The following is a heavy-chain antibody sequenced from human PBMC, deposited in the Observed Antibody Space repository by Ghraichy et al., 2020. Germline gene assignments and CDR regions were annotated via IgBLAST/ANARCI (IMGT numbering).Heavy chain of an antibody. Sequence: LRLTCAASGFTFSRYGMHWVRQAPDRGLEWVAVTSYDGSNKFYGASVQGRFTISRDNSKNTLFLQMNSLRPEDTAVYYCAKERDTSGYYSFRGDYYGMDVWGQGTTVTVSS. CDR2: TSYDGSNK. D-gene: IGHD3-22*01. CDR1: GFTFSRYG. CDR3: AKERDTSGYYSFRGDYYGMDV. J-gene: IGHJ6*02. V-gene: IGHV3-30*18.